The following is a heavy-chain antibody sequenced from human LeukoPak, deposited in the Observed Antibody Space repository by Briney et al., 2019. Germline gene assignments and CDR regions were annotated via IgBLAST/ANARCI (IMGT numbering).Heavy chain of an antibody. D-gene: IGHD2-8*01. J-gene: IGHJ4*02. CDR3: ARHRGLVYAILDY. V-gene: IGHV4-34*01. CDR2: INHSAMS. Sequence: SETLSLTCAVYGGSFSGYYWTWIRQPPGKGLEWIGEINHSAMSAYDPSLKSRVIISVDTSKKQFSLKLSSVTAADTAVYYCARHRGLVYAILDYWGQGTLVTVSS. CDR1: GGSFSGYY.